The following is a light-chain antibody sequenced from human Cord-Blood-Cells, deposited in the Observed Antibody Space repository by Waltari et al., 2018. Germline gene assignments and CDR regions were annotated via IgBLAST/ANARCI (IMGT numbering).Light chain of an antibody. CDR2: WAS. Sequence: DIVMTQSPDSLAVSLGERATINCKSSQSVLYSSNNKSYLAWYQQKPGQPPKLLIYWASTREAGVPERFSGSGSGTDFTLTISSLQAEDVAVYYCQKYYSTWTFGQGTKVEIK. J-gene: IGKJ1*01. CDR3: QKYYSTWT. CDR1: QSVLYSSNNKSY. V-gene: IGKV4-1*01.